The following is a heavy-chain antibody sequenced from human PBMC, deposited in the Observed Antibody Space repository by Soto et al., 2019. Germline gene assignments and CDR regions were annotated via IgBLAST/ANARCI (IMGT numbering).Heavy chain of an antibody. Sequence: QVQLVQSGAEVKKPGSSVKVSCKASGGTFSSDTISWVRQAPGQGLEWMGRIIPILGIANYAQKFQGRVTITADKSTSTAYMELSSLRSEDTAVYYCARDSGYDPNWFDPWGQGTLVTVSS. CDR1: GGTFSSDT. J-gene: IGHJ5*02. V-gene: IGHV1-69*08. CDR3: ARDSGYDPNWFDP. D-gene: IGHD5-12*01. CDR2: IIPILGIA.